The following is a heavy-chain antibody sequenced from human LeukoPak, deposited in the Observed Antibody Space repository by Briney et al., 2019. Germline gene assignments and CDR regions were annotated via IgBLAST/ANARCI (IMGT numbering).Heavy chain of an antibody. CDR3: ARGGRQLVYYYYGMDV. CDR2: ISYDGSNK. CDR1: GFTFSSYA. Sequence: GRSLRLSCAASGFTFSSYAMHWVRQAPGKGLEWVAVISYDGSNKYYADSVKGRFTISRDNSKNTLYLQMNSLRAEDTAVYYCARGGRQLVYYYYGMDVWGQGTTVTVSS. J-gene: IGHJ6*02. V-gene: IGHV3-30-3*01. D-gene: IGHD6-13*01.